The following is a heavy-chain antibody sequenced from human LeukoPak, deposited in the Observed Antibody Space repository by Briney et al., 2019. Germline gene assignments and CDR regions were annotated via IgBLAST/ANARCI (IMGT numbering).Heavy chain of an antibody. D-gene: IGHD3-10*01. J-gene: IGHJ4*02. CDR1: GYTFTNNF. CDR3: ARDRSITMVRGVIDY. Sequence: GASVKISCKAFGYTFTNNFMHWVRQAPGQGPAWMALISPTGSFTAYAQKFQGRVTLTRDLSTSTDYLELRSLRSDDTAVYCCARDRSITMVRGVIDYWGQGTLVTVSS. CDR2: ISPTGSFT. V-gene: IGHV1-46*01.